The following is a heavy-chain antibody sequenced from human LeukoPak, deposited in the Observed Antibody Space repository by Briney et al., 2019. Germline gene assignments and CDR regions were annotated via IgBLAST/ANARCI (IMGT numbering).Heavy chain of an antibody. J-gene: IGHJ4*03. Sequence: GGPRRLSCAASGFTFSSYALSGVRQSPGKGLEWVSALSGRGAKTYYADSVKGRSTVSRDNSKNPLSRQMTTWRAHDPAVYSCAEDHGDYSFVSSGDRTLGTVS. V-gene: IGHV3-23*01. D-gene: IGHD4-17*01. CDR3: AEDHGDYSFVS. CDR1: GFTFSSYA. CDR2: LSGRGAKT.